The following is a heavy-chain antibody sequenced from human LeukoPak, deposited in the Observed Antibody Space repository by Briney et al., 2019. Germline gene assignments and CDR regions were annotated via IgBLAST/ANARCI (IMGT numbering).Heavy chain of an antibody. CDR3: ASRREMATPYYYYGMDV. D-gene: IGHD5-24*01. V-gene: IGHV1-69*04. J-gene: IGHJ6*02. CDR1: GGTFSSYA. Sequence: SVKVSCKASGGTFSSYAISWVRQAPGQGLEWMGRIIPILGIANYAQKFQSRVTITADKSTSTAYMELSSLRSEDTAVYYCASRREMATPYYYYGMDVWGQGTTVTVSS. CDR2: IIPILGIA.